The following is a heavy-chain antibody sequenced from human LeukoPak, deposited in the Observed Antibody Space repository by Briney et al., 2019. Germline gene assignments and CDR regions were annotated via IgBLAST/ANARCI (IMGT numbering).Heavy chain of an antibody. J-gene: IGHJ4*02. CDR1: GYTFTSYG. Sequence: ASVKVSCKASGYTFTSYGISWVRQAPGQGLEWMGWISAYNGNTNYAQKLQGRVTMTTDTSTSTAYMELRSLRSDDTVVYYCARKVAAETDFDYWGQGTLVTVSS. CDR3: ARKVAAETDFDY. V-gene: IGHV1-18*01. CDR2: ISAYNGNT. D-gene: IGHD2-15*01.